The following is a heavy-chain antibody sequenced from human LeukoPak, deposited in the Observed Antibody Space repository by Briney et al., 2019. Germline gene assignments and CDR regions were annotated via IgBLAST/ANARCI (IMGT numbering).Heavy chain of an antibody. CDR3: VREYSRSVVAGSRPDL. V-gene: IGHV4-39*02. CDR2: MYYRGTT. CDR1: GVSISSSSYY. Sequence: SETLSLTCSVSGVSISSSSYYWGWIRQSRGKGLEWIGSMYYRGTTYENSSLKSRVTLSIDTSKNQFSLKLTSVTAADTAVYYCVREYSRSVVAGSRPDLWGQGLLVTVSS. J-gene: IGHJ4*02. D-gene: IGHD2-21*01.